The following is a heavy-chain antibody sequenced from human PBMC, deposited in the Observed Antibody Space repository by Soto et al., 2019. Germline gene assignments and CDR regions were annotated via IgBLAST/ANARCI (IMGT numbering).Heavy chain of an antibody. CDR3: AKGRGEMNWANYYGLDV. CDR2: ITYEGSQR. V-gene: IGHV3-30*18. Sequence: QVQLVESGGGVVQPGRSLRLSCAASGFSFPRFGMHWVRQAPGKGLEWVALITYEGSQRYYADAVKGRFTISRDNGDNTPSLQMDNLRTEDTATYFCAKGRGEMNWANYYGLDVWGQGTTVTVSS. J-gene: IGHJ6*02. CDR1: GFSFPRFG. D-gene: IGHD7-27*01.